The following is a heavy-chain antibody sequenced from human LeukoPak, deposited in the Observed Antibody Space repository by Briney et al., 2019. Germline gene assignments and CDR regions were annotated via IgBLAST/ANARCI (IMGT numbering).Heavy chain of an antibody. CDR2: IDPSDSYI. Sequence: GESLKISCKGSGYSFTCYWICWVRQMPGKGLEWMGRIDPSDSYITYSPSFQGHVTISTDKSISTAYLQWSSLKASDTAMYYCASLFRDDAFDIWGQGTMVTVSS. J-gene: IGHJ3*02. V-gene: IGHV5-10-1*01. CDR3: ASLFRDDAFDI. CDR1: GYSFTCYW.